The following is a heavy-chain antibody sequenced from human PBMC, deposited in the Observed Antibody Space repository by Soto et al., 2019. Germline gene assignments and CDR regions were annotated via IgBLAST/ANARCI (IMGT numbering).Heavy chain of an antibody. V-gene: IGHV4-31*03. CDR3: ARGPPSIAAAGSPYYFDY. CDR2: IYYSGST. J-gene: IGHJ4*02. CDR1: GGSISSGGYY. D-gene: IGHD6-13*01. Sequence: SETLSLTCTVSGGSISSGGYYWSWIRQHPGKGLEWIGYIYYSGSTYYNPSLKSRVTISVDTSKNQFSLKLSSVTAADTAVYYCARGPPSIAAAGSPYYFDYWGQGTLVTVSS.